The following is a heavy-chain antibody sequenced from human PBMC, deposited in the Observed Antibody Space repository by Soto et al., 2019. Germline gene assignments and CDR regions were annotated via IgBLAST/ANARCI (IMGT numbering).Heavy chain of an antibody. CDR3: AKCMLYGYYYYMDV. J-gene: IGHJ6*03. CDR1: GFTFSSYA. D-gene: IGHD2-8*01. Sequence: GGSLRLSCAASGFTFSSYAMSWVRQAPGKGLEWVSAISGSGGSTYYADSVKGRFTISRDNSKNTLYLQMNSLRAEDTAVYYCAKCMLYGYYYYMDVWGKGNTVTVS. CDR2: ISGSGGST. V-gene: IGHV3-23*01.